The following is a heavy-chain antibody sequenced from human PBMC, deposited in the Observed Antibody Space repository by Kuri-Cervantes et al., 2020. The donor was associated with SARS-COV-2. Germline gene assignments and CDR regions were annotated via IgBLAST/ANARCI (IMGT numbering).Heavy chain of an antibody. D-gene: IGHD5-12*01. Sequence: GSLRLSCTVSGGSISSYYWSWIRQPPGKGLEWIGSIYYSGSTNYNPSLKSRVTISVDTSKNQFSLKLGSVTAADTAVYYCARGGYSGYEGWFDPWGQGTLVTVSS. CDR1: GGSISSYY. J-gene: IGHJ5*02. CDR2: IYYSGST. CDR3: ARGGYSGYEGWFDP. V-gene: IGHV4-59*12.